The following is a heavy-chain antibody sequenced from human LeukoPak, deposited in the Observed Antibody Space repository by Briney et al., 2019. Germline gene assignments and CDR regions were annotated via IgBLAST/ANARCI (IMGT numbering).Heavy chain of an antibody. V-gene: IGHV4-39*01. D-gene: IGHD6-19*01. Sequence: SETLSLTCTVSRGSISSTSYYWGWIRPPPWKGLEWIGSIYYSGSTYYNPSLKSRVTISVDTSKNQFSLQLSSVTAADTAVYYCAGMGSSGWYGSTDYWGQGTLVTVSS. CDR3: AGMGSSGWYGSTDY. J-gene: IGHJ4*02. CDR1: RGSISSTSYY. CDR2: IYYSGST.